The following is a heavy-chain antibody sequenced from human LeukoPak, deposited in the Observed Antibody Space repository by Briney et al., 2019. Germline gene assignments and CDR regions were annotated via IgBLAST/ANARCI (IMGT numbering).Heavy chain of an antibody. CDR2: VFHTGNT. J-gene: IGHJ5*02. CDR1: GYSISSGYY. V-gene: IGHV4-38-2*01. CDR3: ARRNSNYPIDT. Sequence: SETLSLTCAVSGYSISSGYYWAWIRQPPGKGLEWIGNVFHTGNTYYNPSLKSRLTISVDTSNDQFSLRLSSVTAADTAVYFCARRNSNYPIDTWGQGTLVTVSS. D-gene: IGHD4-11*01.